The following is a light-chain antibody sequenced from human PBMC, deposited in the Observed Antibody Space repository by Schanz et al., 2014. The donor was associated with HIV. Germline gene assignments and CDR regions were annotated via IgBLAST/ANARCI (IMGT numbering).Light chain of an antibody. V-gene: IGLV2-23*02. CDR1: SSDVGSYNL. J-gene: IGLJ1*01. Sequence: QSVLTQPASVSGSPGQSITISCTGTSSDVGSYNLVSWYRQHPGKGPKVMIFEVRKRPSGVSNRFSGSKSGNTASLTISGLQAEDEADYYCCSYAGNSAFYVFGTGTKLTVL. CDR3: CSYAGNSAFYV. CDR2: EVR.